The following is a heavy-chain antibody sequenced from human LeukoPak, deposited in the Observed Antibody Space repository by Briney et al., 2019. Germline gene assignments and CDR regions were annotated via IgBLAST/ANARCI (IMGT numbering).Heavy chain of an antibody. D-gene: IGHD3-3*01. CDR2: MNPNSGNT. Sequence: ASVKVSCKASGYTFTSYDINWVRQATGQGLEWMGWMNPNSGNTGYAQKLQGRVTMTTDTSTSTAYMELRSLRSDDTAVYYCARDYDFWSGWDYWGQGTLVTVSS. V-gene: IGHV1-8*01. CDR1: GYTFTSYD. CDR3: ARDYDFWSGWDY. J-gene: IGHJ4*02.